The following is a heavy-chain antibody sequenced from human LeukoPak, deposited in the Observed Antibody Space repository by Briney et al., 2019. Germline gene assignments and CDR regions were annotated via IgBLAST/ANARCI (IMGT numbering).Heavy chain of an antibody. Sequence: RGSLRLSCAASGFTFSSYWTHWVRQAPGKGLVWISRINTDESSTSYADSVKGRFTISRDNAKNTLYLQMNSLRAEDTAVYYCARAFLQTAMVTLGYWGQGTLVTVSS. CDR1: GFTFSSYW. CDR2: INTDESST. CDR3: ARAFLQTAMVTLGY. V-gene: IGHV3-74*01. D-gene: IGHD5-18*01. J-gene: IGHJ4*02.